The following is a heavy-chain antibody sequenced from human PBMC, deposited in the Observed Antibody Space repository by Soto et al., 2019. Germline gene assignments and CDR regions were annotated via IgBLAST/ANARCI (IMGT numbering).Heavy chain of an antibody. CDR3: ARDNEGIVSGRPFGAYCDRMDV. CDR1: GYTVTNYY. V-gene: IGHV1-46*01. D-gene: IGHD3-10*01. Sequence: GASVKVSCKASGYTVTNYYMHWVRQAPGQGLEWMGIINPSGGSTSYAQKFRGRVTMTSDTYTNTVYMELSSLRFEDTAVYYCARDNEGIVSGRPFGAYCDRMDVWGRGTTVTGSS. J-gene: IGHJ6*02. CDR2: INPSGGST.